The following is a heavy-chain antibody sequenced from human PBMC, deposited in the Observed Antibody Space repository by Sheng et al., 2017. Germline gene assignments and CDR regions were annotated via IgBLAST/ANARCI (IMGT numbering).Heavy chain of an antibody. V-gene: IGHV3-66*01. CDR2: IYSSGNS. Sequence: EVQLVESGGDLIQPGGSLRLSCAASGFIVNTVYMSWVRQAPGKGLEWVSVIYSSGNSYYAHSVKGRFTISRDNSKNTLSLQMSSLRVEDTAVYFCVRDVPGVAVAGSWDYWGQGTLVTVSS. CDR3: VRDVPGVAVAGSWDY. D-gene: IGHD6-13*01. J-gene: IGHJ4*02. CDR1: GFIVNTVY.